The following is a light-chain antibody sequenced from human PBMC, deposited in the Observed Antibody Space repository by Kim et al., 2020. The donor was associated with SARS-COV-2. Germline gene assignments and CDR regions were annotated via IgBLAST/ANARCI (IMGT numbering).Light chain of an antibody. CDR3: QAWDSSTALV. CDR2: QDS. CDR1: KLGDKY. Sequence: SYELTQPPSVSVSPGQTASITCSGDKLGDKYACWYQQKPGQSPVLVIYQDSKRPSGIPERFSGSNSGNTATLTISGTQAMDEADYYCQAWDSSTALVFGGGNPADRP. J-gene: IGLJ2*01. V-gene: IGLV3-1*01.